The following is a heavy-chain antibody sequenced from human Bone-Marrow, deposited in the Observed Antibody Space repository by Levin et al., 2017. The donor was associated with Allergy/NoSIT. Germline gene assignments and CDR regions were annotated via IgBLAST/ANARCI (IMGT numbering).Heavy chain of an antibody. Sequence: GGSLRLSCEASGFTFSKAWMSWVRQAPGKGLEWIGRIKSRADDETTAYAAFVKGRFTISRDDSKNTLYLQMNSLKTDDTAVYYCLTDPATPYSRDWPDTFDIWGQGTMVTVSS. CDR3: LTDPATPYSRDWPDTFDI. CDR2: IKSRADDETT. J-gene: IGHJ3*02. CDR1: GFTFSKAW. V-gene: IGHV3-15*01. D-gene: IGHD6-19*01.